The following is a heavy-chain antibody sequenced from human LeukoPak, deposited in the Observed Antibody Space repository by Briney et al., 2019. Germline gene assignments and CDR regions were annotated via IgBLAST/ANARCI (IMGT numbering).Heavy chain of an antibody. V-gene: IGHV1-2*02. CDR1: GYNFTDYY. J-gene: IGHJ4*02. CDR3: ARGAKAF. Sequence: ASVKVSCKASGYNFTDYYIHWIRQAPGQGLEWMGWINHETGDTNYAQKFQDRVTLTRDTSLITFYMEVTSLRSDDTAIYYCARGAKAFWGQGTLVTVSS. CDR2: INHETGDT.